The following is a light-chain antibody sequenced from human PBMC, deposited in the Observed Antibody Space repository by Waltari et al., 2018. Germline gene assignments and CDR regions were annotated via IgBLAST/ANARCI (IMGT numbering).Light chain of an antibody. CDR3: AAWDDSLTYV. J-gene: IGLJ1*01. CDR2: SND. CDR1: TSDLGGNT. V-gene: IGLV1-44*01. Sequence: QSVLTQPPSASGTPGQRVTISCSGSTSDLGGNTVVWYQQLPGTAPKLLIHSNDQRPSGVPDRVSGFKSGTSASLAISGLQSEDEGEYFCAAWDDSLTYVFGTGTKVTVL.